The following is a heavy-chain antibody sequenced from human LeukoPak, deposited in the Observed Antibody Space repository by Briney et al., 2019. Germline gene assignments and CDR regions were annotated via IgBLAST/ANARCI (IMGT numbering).Heavy chain of an antibody. V-gene: IGHV4-30-4*01. CDR2: IYYSGST. CDR1: GGSISSGDYY. CDR3: ARDLRKYDFWSGYSYNWFDP. Sequence: SETLSLTCTVSGGSISSGDYYWSWIRQPPGKGLEWIGYIYYSGSTYYNPSLKSRVTISVDTSKNQFSLKLSSVTAADTAVYYCARDLRKYDFWSGYSYNWFDPWGQGTPVTVSS. J-gene: IGHJ5*02. D-gene: IGHD3-3*01.